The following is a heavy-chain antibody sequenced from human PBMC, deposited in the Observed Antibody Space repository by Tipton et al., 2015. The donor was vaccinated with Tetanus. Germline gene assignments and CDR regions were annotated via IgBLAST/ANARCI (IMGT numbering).Heavy chain of an antibody. V-gene: IGHV4-59*01. J-gene: IGHJ4*02. CDR1: GGSMNSYY. CDR3: ARGTGDY. Sequence: GLVKPSETLSLICTVSGGSMNSYYWSWIRQPPGKGLEWIGYIYYTGSTNYNPSLKSGVTISLDTSKNQFSLKLSSVTAADTVVYYCARGTGDYWGQGTLVTVSS. D-gene: IGHD1-14*01. CDR2: IYYTGST.